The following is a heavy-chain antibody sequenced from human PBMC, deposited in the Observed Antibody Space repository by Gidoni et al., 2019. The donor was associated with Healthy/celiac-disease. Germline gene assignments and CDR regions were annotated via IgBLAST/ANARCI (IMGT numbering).Heavy chain of an antibody. CDR1: GFTVSSNY. D-gene: IGHD3-10*01. J-gene: IGHJ4*02. CDR3: ARGPDVGPGEGY. Sequence: EVQLVESGGGLVQPGGSLRPSCAASGFTVSSNYMSWVRQAPGKGLEWVSVIYGGGSTSYADSVKGRFTISRDNSKNTLYLQMNSLRAEDTAVYYCARGPDVGPGEGYWGQGTLVTVSS. V-gene: IGHV3-66*02. CDR2: IYGGGST.